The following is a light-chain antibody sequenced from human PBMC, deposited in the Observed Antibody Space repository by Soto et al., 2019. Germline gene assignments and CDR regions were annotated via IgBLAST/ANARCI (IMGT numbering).Light chain of an antibody. J-gene: IGKJ5*01. CDR3: QQYNNWPIT. CDR2: AAS. Sequence: EIVLTQSPGTLSLSPGERATLSCRASQSVSSSYLVWHQQKPGQAPRLLIYAASRRATGIPDRFSGSGTGTKFTLSISSLQPEDFAVYSCQQYNNWPITFGQGTRLEIK. CDR1: QSVSSSY. V-gene: IGKV3-20*01.